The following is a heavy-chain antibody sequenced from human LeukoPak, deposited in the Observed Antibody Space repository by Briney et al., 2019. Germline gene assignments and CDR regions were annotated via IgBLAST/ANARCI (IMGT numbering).Heavy chain of an antibody. V-gene: IGHV3-53*01. D-gene: IGHD4-17*01. CDR3: ARTTVTSRRGGYFDY. J-gene: IGHJ4*02. Sequence: GGSLRLSCAASGFTVSSNYMSWVRQAPGKGLEWVSVIYSGGSTYYADSVKGRFTISRDNSKNTLYLQMNSLRAEDTAVYYCARTTVTSRRGGYFDYWGQGTLSPSPQ. CDR2: IYSGGST. CDR1: GFTVSSNY.